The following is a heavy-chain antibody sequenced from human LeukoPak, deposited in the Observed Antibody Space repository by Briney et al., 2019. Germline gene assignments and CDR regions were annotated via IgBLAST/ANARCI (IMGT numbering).Heavy chain of an antibody. V-gene: IGHV4-34*01. CDR2: INHSGST. CDR1: GGSFSGYY. Sequence: SGTLSLTCAVYGGSFSGYYWSWIRQPPGKGLEWIGEINHSGSTNYNPSLKSRVTISVDTSKNQFSLKLSSVTAADTAVYYCARSTPRGITIFGVVTSPYPYGMDVWGQGTTVTVSS. CDR3: ARSTPRGITIFGVVTSPYPYGMDV. D-gene: IGHD3-3*01. J-gene: IGHJ6*02.